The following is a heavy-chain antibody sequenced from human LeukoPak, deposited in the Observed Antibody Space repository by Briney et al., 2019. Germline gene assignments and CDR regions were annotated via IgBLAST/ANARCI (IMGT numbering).Heavy chain of an antibody. Sequence: GRSLRLSCAVSGFTFDDYAMDWVRQAPGKGLGWVSGFSWNSSSIGYADSVKGRFTISRDKAKNSLYLQMNSLRAEDRALYYGAKAPYISGWYFDYWGQGTLATVSS. J-gene: IGHJ4*02. V-gene: IGHV3-9*01. D-gene: IGHD6-19*01. CDR1: GFTFDDYA. CDR2: FSWNSSSI. CDR3: AKAPYISGWYFDY.